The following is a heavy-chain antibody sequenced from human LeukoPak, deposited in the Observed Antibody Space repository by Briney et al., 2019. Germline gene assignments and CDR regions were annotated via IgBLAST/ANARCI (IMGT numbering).Heavy chain of an antibody. V-gene: IGHV1-2*02. J-gene: IGHJ6*02. CDR1: GYTFTGYY. Sequence: ASVKVSCKASGYTFTGYYMHWVRQAPGQGLEWMGWINSNSGGTNYAQKFQGRVTMTRDTSISTAYMELSRLRSDDTAVYYCASPDVDTAMVTYYYYYGMDVWGQGTTVTVSS. CDR3: ASPDVDTAMVTYYYYYGMDV. CDR2: INSNSGGT. D-gene: IGHD5-18*01.